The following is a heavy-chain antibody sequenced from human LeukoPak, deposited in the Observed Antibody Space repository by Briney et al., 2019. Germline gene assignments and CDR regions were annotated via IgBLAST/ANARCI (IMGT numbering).Heavy chain of an antibody. CDR2: ISGSGGST. Sequence: GGSLRLSCAASGFTFSSYAMSWVRQAPGKGLEWVSAISGSGGSTYYADSVKGRFTISRDNSKNTLYLQTNSLRAEDTAVYYCAKRTTPNSGSYYNWFDPWGQGTLVTVSS. D-gene: IGHD1-26*01. V-gene: IGHV3-23*01. CDR3: AKRTTPNSGSYYNWFDP. J-gene: IGHJ5*02. CDR1: GFTFSSYA.